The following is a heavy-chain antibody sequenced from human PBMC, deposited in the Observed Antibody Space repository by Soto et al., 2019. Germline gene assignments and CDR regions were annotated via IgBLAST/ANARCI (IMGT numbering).Heavy chain of an antibody. Sequence: ASVKVSCKVSRYTLTELSMHWVRHAPGKGLEWMGGFDPEDGETIYAQKFQGRVTMTEDTSTDTAYMELSSLRSEDTAVYYCATVDMVRGVISTSYYYYGMDVWGQGTTVTVSS. CDR2: FDPEDGET. CDR3: ATVDMVRGVISTSYYYYGMDV. D-gene: IGHD3-10*01. V-gene: IGHV1-24*01. J-gene: IGHJ6*02. CDR1: RYTLTELS.